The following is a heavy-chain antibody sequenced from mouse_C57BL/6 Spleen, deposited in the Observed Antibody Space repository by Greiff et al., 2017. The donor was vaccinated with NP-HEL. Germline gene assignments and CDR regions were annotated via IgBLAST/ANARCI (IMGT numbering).Heavy chain of an antibody. CDR3: ARPLYYGSSLDY. CDR2: IYPSDSET. CDR1: GYTFTSYW. Sequence: QVQLQQPGAELVRPGSSVKLSCKASGYTFTSYWMDWVKQRPGQGLEWIGNIYPSDSETHYNQKFKDKATLTVDKSSSTAYMQLSSLTSEDSAVYYWARPLYYGSSLDYWGQGTTLTVSS. J-gene: IGHJ2*01. D-gene: IGHD1-1*01. V-gene: IGHV1-61*01.